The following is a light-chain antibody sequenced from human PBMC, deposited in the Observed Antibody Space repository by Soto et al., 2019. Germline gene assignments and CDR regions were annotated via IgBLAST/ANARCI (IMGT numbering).Light chain of an antibody. V-gene: IGKV1-5*01. Sequence: DIQMTQSPSALSASVGDRATISCRASQSVSKKLAWYRKKPGQAPKLLIYDGSTFETGLPSRFSSSGSGTEFTLTISSLQHDVFATSCCQQYDTYSRTFGLGTKVEVK. J-gene: IGKJ4*02. CDR1: QSVSKK. CDR2: DGS. CDR3: QQYDTYSRT.